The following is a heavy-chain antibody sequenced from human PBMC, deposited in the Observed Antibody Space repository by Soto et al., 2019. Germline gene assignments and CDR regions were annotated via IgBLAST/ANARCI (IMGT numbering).Heavy chain of an antibody. CDR2: MYHSGIT. CDR1: GYSIRSGYF. J-gene: IGHJ6*02. CDR3: ARSMYSTSAQLYYGMDV. V-gene: IGHV4-38-2*02. D-gene: IGHD6-6*01. Sequence: TSETLSLTCTVSGYSIRSGYFWGWIRQPPGKGLEWIGSMYHSGITYYNLSLKSRVTISVDTSKNQLSLKLSSATAADTAVYYCARSMYSTSAQLYYGMDVWGQGTTVTVSS.